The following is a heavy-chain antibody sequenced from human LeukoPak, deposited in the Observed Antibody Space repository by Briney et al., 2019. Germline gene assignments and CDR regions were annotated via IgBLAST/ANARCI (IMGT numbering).Heavy chain of an antibody. D-gene: IGHD5-12*01. CDR1: GGSISSYY. Sequence: SETLSLTCSVSGGSISSYYWSWIRQPAGKGLEWIGRIYTSGSTNYNPSLKSRVTMSVDTSKNQFSLKLSSVTAADTAVYYCARRMATIRAFDIWGQGTMVTVST. CDR2: IYTSGST. V-gene: IGHV4-4*07. CDR3: ARRMATIRAFDI. J-gene: IGHJ3*02.